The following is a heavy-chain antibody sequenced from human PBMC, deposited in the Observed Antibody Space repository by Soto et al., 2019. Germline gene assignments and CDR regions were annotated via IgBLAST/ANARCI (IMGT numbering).Heavy chain of an antibody. CDR3: ARFLPPLYDRGSYGMDV. CDR1: GGTFSSYA. Sequence: GASVKVYCKASGGTFSSYAISWVRQAPGQVLEWMGGIIPIFGTANYAQKFQGRVTITADESTSTAYMELSSLRSEDTAVYYCARFLPPLYDRGSYGMDVWGQGTTVTVSS. D-gene: IGHD2-8*01. V-gene: IGHV1-69*01. J-gene: IGHJ6*02. CDR2: IIPIFGTA.